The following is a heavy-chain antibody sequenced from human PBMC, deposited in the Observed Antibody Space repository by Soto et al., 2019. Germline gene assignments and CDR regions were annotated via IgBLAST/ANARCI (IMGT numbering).Heavy chain of an antibody. J-gene: IGHJ6*02. D-gene: IGHD7-27*01. Sequence: QGQLVQSGPEVKKPGASVKVSCKASGYTFTRYGISWVRQAPGQGLEWMGWISGYNGDTNYAQKVQGRVTMTIDTSKSTAYMELRSLTSDDKDIYYCAKTGQLPYYYYGMDVWGQGTTVTVSS. V-gene: IGHV1-18*01. CDR1: GYTFTRYG. CDR2: ISGYNGDT. CDR3: AKTGQLPYYYYGMDV.